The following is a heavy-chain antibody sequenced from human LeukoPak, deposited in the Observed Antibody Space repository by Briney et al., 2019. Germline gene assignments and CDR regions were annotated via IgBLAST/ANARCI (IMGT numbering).Heavy chain of an antibody. D-gene: IGHD3-3*01. J-gene: IGHJ5*02. CDR3: ARDQLITIFGVVIIGRNNWFDP. V-gene: IGHV1-18*01. CDR1: GYTFTSYG. CDR2: ISACNGNT. Sequence: ASVKVSCKASGYTFTSYGISWVRQAPGQGLEWMGWISACNGNTNYAQKLQGRVTMTTDTSTSTAYMELRSLRSDDTAVYYCARDQLITIFGVVIIGRNNWFDPWGQGTLVTVSS.